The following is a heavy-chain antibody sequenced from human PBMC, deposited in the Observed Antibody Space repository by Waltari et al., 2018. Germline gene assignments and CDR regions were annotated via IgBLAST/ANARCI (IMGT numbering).Heavy chain of an antibody. J-gene: IGHJ3*02. Sequence: QVQLQESGPGLVKPSETLSLTCAVSGYSISSGYYWGWIRQPPGKGLEWIGSIYHSGRTYYNPSLKSRVTISVDTSKNQFSLKLSSVTAADTAVYYCARSGITMIGYDAFDIWGQGTMVTVSS. CDR2: IYHSGRT. D-gene: IGHD3-10*02. CDR1: GYSISSGYY. V-gene: IGHV4-38-2*01. CDR3: ARSGITMIGYDAFDI.